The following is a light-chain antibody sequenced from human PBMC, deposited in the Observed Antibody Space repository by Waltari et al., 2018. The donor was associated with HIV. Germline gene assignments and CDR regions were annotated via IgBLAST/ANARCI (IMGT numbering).Light chain of an antibody. CDR3: ASYTSSSTL. V-gene: IGLV2-14*03. CDR2: EVT. J-gene: IGLJ2*01. CDR1: SSDVGGYNF. Sequence: QSALTQPASVSGSPGQSITISCTGTSSDVGGYNFVSWFQQHPGKAPKLMIYEVTHRPSGVFNRFSGSKSGNTASLTISGLQADDEADYYCASYTSSSTLFGGGTKLTVL.